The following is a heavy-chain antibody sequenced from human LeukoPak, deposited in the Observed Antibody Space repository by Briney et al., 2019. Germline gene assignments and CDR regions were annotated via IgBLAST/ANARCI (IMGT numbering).Heavy chain of an antibody. V-gene: IGHV3-9*01. D-gene: IGHD2-2*01. CDR3: ARYCSSTSCYNPVIA. CDR2: ISWNSGSI. Sequence: GRSLRLSCAASGFTFDDYAMHWVRQAPGKGLEWVSGISWNSGSIGYADSVKGRFTISRDNAKNSLYPQMNSLRAEDTAVYYCARYCSSTSCYNPVIAWGQGTLVTVSS. CDR1: GFTFDDYA. J-gene: IGHJ5*02.